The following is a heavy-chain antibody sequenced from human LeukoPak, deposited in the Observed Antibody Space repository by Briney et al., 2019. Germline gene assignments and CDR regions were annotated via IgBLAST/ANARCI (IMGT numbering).Heavy chain of an antibody. CDR1: GFTFSSYE. D-gene: IGHD3-3*01. J-gene: IGHJ4*02. CDR2: ISSSGSTI. V-gene: IGHV3-48*03. Sequence: GGSLRLSCAASGFTFSSYEMNWVRQAPGKGLEGASYISSSGSTIYYADSVKGRFTISRDNAKNSLYLQMNSLRAEDTAVYYCARGASFVFDWGQGTLVTVSS. CDR3: ARGASFVFD.